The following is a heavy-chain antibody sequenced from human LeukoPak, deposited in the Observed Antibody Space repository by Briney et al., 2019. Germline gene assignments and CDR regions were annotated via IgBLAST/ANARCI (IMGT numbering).Heavy chain of an antibody. CDR3: ARGQPPSYYDMDV. J-gene: IGHJ6*02. D-gene: IGHD6-13*01. CDR1: GFTFSDYY. Sequence: GSLRLSCAASGFTFSDYYMSWIRQAPGKGLEWVSYISSSSSYTNYADSVKGRFTISRDNAKNSLYLQMNSLRAEDTAVYYCARGQPPSYYDMDVWGQGTTVTVSS. CDR2: ISSSSSYT. V-gene: IGHV3-11*05.